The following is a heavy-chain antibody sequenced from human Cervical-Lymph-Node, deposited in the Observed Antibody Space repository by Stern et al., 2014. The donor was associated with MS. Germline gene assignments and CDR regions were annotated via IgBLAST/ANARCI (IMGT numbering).Heavy chain of an antibody. CDR3: ASERYTYYDDQRPPGGFDP. V-gene: IGHV1-58*02. Sequence: QLVESGPEVKKPGTSVKVSCKASGITFSHSAIQWLRQARGQRPEWIGWVVVFNGDVTSAPRFQERVTITRDMATSTVYMELRSLRSEDTAIYYCASERYTYYDDQRPPGGFDPWGQGTLVTVSS. CDR1: GITFSHSA. CDR2: VVVFNGDV. J-gene: IGHJ5*02. D-gene: IGHD3-3*01.